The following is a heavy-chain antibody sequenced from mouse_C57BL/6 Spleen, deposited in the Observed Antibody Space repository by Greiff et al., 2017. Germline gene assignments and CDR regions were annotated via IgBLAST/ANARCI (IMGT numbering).Heavy chain of an antibody. J-gene: IGHJ2*01. CDR2: IYPGDGDT. CDR1: GYAFSSYW. Sequence: VKLVESGAELVKPGASVKISCKASGYAFSSYWMNWVKQRPGKGLEWIGQIYPGDGDTNYNGKFKGKATLTADKSSSTAYMQLSSLTSEDSAVYFGARTSITTVVAPYFDYWGQGTTLTVSS. CDR3: ARTSITTVVAPYFDY. D-gene: IGHD1-1*01. V-gene: IGHV1-80*01.